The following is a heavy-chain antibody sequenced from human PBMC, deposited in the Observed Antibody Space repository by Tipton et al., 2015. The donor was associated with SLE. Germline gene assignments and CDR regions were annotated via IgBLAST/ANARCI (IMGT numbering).Heavy chain of an antibody. V-gene: IGHV4-61*02. CDR2: IYTSGST. J-gene: IGHJ4*02. CDR3: ARVRYSGHDEAYYFAC. D-gene: IGHD5-12*01. Sequence: LRLSCTVSGGSISSGSYYWSWLRQPAGKGLEWIGRIYTSGSTNYNPSLKSRVTISVDTSKNQFSLKLSSVTAADTAVYYCARVRYSGHDEAYYFACWGQGTLVTVSS. CDR1: GGSISSGSYY.